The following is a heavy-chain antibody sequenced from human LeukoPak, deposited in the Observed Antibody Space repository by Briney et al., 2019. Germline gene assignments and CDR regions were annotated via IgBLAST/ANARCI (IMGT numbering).Heavy chain of an antibody. CDR1: GGSIRGSNYF. CDR3: ARQALSGEPI. D-gene: IGHD1-14*01. J-gene: IGHJ3*01. V-gene: IGHV4-39*01. Sequence: WETLSLTCTVSGGSIRGSNYFWGWIRQPPGKGLEWIGTIYYSGSTYYSPSLKSRVTISVDTSKNQFSLKLSSGTAADTAVYYCARQALSGEPIWGQGTMVTVSS. CDR2: IYYSGST.